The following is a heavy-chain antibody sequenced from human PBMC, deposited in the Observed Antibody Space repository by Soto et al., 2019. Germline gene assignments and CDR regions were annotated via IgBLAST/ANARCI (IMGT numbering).Heavy chain of an antibody. CDR2: IKQDGSEK. CDR3: ARAGTIFGVGWCY. Sequence: PGGSLRLSCAASGFTFSSYWMSWVRQAPGKGLEWVANIKQDGSEKYYVDSVKGRFTISRDNAKNSLYLQMNSLRAEDTAVYYCARAGTIFGVGWCYWGQGTLVTVSS. CDR1: GFTFSSYW. V-gene: IGHV3-7*01. J-gene: IGHJ4*02. D-gene: IGHD3-3*01.